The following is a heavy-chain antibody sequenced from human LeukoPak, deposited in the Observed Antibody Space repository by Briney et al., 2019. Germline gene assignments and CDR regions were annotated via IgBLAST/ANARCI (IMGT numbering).Heavy chain of an antibody. D-gene: IGHD5/OR15-5a*01. J-gene: IGHJ4*02. CDR2: INPNSGGT. CDR3: ATARDRNSVYSSLDY. Sequence: ASVKVSCKASGYTFTGYYMHWVRQAPGQGLEWMGWINPNSGGTNYAQKFQGRVTMTRDTSISTAYMELSSLRSDDTAVYYCATARDRNSVYSSLDYWGQGTLVTVSS. CDR1: GYTFTGYY. V-gene: IGHV1-2*02.